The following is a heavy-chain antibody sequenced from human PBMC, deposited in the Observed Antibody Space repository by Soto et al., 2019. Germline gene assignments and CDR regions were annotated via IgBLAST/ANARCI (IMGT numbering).Heavy chain of an antibody. CDR3: ARSYSSSWYFDY. Sequence: ASVKVSCKASGGTFSSYAISWVRQAPGQGLEWMGGIIPIFGTANYAQKFQGRVTITADKSTSTAYMELSSLRSEDTAVYYCARSYSSSWYFDYWGQGTLVTVSS. J-gene: IGHJ4*02. CDR1: GGTFSSYA. CDR2: IIPIFGTA. V-gene: IGHV1-69*06. D-gene: IGHD6-13*01.